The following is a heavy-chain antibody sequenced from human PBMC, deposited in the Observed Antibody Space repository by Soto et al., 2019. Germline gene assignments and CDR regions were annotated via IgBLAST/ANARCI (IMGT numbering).Heavy chain of an antibody. CDR1: GGTFSSYA. CDR3: ARVVTVVKSFHYWYFDL. D-gene: IGHD2-15*01. CDR2: IIPIFGTA. J-gene: IGHJ2*01. Sequence: QVQLVQSGAAVKKPGSSVKVSCKASGGTFSSYAISWVRQAPGQGLEWMGGIIPIFGTANYAQKFQGRVTITADESTSTAYMELSRLRSDDTAVYYCARVVTVVKSFHYWYFDLWGRGTLVTVSS. V-gene: IGHV1-69*12.